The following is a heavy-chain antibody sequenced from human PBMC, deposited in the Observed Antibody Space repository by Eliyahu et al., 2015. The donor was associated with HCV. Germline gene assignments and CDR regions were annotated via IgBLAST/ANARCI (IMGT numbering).Heavy chain of an antibody. J-gene: IGHJ4*02. CDR2: ISSSSSTI. CDR1: GFTFXYYT. CDR3: ARDRRDCTNGVCYWGYFDY. V-gene: IGHV3-48*02. D-gene: IGHD2-8*01. Sequence: EVQLVESGGGLVQPGGSLRLSCAASGFTFXYYTMNWVRQAPGKGLEWVSYISSSSSTIWYADSVRGRFTISRDNAKNSLYLQMNSLRDEDKAVYYCARDRRDCTNGVCYWGYFDYWGQGTLVTVSS.